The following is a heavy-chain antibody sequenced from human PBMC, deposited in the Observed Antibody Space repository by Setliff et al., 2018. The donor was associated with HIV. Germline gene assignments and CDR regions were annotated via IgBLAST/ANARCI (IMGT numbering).Heavy chain of an antibody. CDR1: EFTFSSYS. Sequence: GGSLRLSCAASEFTFSSYSMNWVRQTPGKGLEWLSHISNGSPTIYYADSVKGRFTISRDNAKNSLFLQMNSLRAEDTAIYYCAGYTTAWFAPYWGQGTLVTVSS. J-gene: IGHJ4*02. V-gene: IGHV3-48*04. CDR3: AGYTTAWFAPY. D-gene: IGHD6-19*01. CDR2: ISNGSPTI.